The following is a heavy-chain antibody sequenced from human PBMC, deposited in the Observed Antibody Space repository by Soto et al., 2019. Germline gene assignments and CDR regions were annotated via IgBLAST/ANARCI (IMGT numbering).Heavy chain of an antibody. J-gene: IGHJ4*02. D-gene: IGHD3-22*01. CDR3: ASTRHYYDSSGPKYFDY. V-gene: IGHV1-69*01. CDR2: IIPIFGTA. CDR1: GDTFSSYA. Sequence: SVKGSCKASGDTFSSYAISWVRQAPGQGLEWMGGIIPIFGTANYAQKFQGRVTITADESTSTAYMELSSLRSEDTAVYYCASTRHYYDSSGPKYFDYWGQGTLVTVSS.